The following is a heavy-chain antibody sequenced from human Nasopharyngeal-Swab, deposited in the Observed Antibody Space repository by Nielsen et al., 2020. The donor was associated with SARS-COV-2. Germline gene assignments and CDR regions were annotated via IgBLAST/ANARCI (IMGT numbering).Heavy chain of an antibody. CDR1: GFTFSSYS. D-gene: IGHD1-26*01. J-gene: IGHJ4*02. CDR2: ISSSSSSI. Sequence: GGSLRLSCAASGFTFSSYSMNWVRQAPGKGLEWVSYISSSSSSIYYADSVKGRFTISRDNAKNSLCLQMNSLRAEDTAVYYCARDGGSYNDYWGQGTLVTVSS. CDR3: ARDGGSYNDY. V-gene: IGHV3-48*01.